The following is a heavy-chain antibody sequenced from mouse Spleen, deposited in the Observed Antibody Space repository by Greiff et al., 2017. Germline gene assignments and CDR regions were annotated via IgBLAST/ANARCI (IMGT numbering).Heavy chain of an antibody. Sequence: EVKVVESGGGLVKPGGSLKLSCAASGFTFSDYGMHRVRQAPEKGLEWVAYISSGSSTIYYADTVKGRFTISRDNAKNTLFLQMTSLTSEDTAVYYCARTGNPYAMDYWGQGTSVTVSS. CDR3: ARTGNPYAMDY. V-gene: IGHV5-17*01. CDR1: GFTFSDYG. CDR2: ISSGSSTI. J-gene: IGHJ4*01. D-gene: IGHD2-1*01.